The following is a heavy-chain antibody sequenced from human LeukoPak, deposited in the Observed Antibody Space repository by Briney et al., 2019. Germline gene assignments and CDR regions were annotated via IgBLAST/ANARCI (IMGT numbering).Heavy chain of an antibody. V-gene: IGHV1-2*02. D-gene: IGHD6-13*01. J-gene: IGHJ4*02. CDR1: GYTFTGYY. CDR3: ARRIAAAGQVDY. CDR2: INPNSGGT. Sequence: EASVKVSCKASGYTFTGYYMHWVRQAPGPGLEWMGWINPNSGGTNYAQKFQGRVTMTRDTSISTAYMELSRLRSDDTAVYYCARRIAAAGQVDYWGQGTLVTVSS.